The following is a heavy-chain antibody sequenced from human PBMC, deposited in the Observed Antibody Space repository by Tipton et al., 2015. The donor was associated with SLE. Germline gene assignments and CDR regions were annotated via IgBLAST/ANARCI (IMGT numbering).Heavy chain of an antibody. D-gene: IGHD2/OR15-2a*01. CDR3: ARGKSIDYYYYYVDV. CDR2: IYYSGST. CDR1: GGSISSYY. Sequence: TLSLTCTVSGGSISSYYWSWIRQPPGRGLEWIGYIYYSGSTNYNPSLKSRVTISVDTSKNQFSLKLSSVTAADTAVYYCARGKSIDYYYYYVDVWGEGTTVTVSS. J-gene: IGHJ6*03. V-gene: IGHV4-59*01.